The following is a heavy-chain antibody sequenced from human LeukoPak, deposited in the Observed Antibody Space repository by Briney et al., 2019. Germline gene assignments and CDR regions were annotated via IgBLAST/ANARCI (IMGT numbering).Heavy chain of an antibody. CDR3: AREVSGYDM. D-gene: IGHD5-12*01. J-gene: IGHJ4*02. CDR1: GYTFTGYY. CDR2: INAKSGGT. Sequence: GASVKVSRKTSGYTFTGYYMHWVRQAPGQGLEWMGWINAKSGGTNYAQKFQGRVTMTRDTSISTAYMELSRLTSDDTAVYYCAREVSGYDMWGQGTLVTVSS. V-gene: IGHV1-2*02.